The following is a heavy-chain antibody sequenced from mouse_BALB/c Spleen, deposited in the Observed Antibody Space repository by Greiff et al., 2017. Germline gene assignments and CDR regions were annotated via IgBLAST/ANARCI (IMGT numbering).Heavy chain of an antibody. V-gene: IGHV5-12-1*01. Sequence: EVKVVESGGGLVKPGGSLKLSCAASGFAFSSYDMSWVRQTPEKRLEWVAYISSGGGSTYYPDTVKGRFTISRDNAKNTLYLQMSSLKSEDTAMYYCARQAARATSAMDYWGQGTSVTVSS. D-gene: IGHD3-1*01. CDR1: GFAFSSYD. CDR3: ARQAARATSAMDY. J-gene: IGHJ4*01. CDR2: ISSGGGST.